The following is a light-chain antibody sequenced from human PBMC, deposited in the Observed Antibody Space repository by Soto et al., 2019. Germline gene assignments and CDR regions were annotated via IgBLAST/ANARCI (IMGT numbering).Light chain of an antibody. V-gene: IGLV2-8*01. CDR2: EVS. Sequence: QSALTQPPSASGSPGQSVTISCTGTSSDVGNYNYVSWYQQHPGKAPKLMIYEVSKRPSGVPDRFSGSKSGNTASLTVSGLQAEDEADYYCSSYAGSNSFLFGGGTKVTVL. CDR3: SSYAGSNSFL. CDR1: SSDVGNYNY. J-gene: IGLJ3*02.